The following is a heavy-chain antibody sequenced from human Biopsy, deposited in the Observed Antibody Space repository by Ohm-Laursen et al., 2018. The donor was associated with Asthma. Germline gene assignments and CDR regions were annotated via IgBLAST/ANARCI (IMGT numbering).Heavy chain of an antibody. V-gene: IGHV3-7*01. CDR2: IKHDGTEK. D-gene: IGHD5-12*01. CDR1: GFTFGDYW. J-gene: IGHJ4*02. CDR3: AKRRGYSGHDNDY. Sequence: SLRLSCAASGFTFGDYWMSWVRQVPGKGLEWVANIKHDGTEKNHVDSLKGRFTISRDNSKNTLYLQTNSLRTEDTAVYYCAKRRGYSGHDNDYWGQGTLVIVSS.